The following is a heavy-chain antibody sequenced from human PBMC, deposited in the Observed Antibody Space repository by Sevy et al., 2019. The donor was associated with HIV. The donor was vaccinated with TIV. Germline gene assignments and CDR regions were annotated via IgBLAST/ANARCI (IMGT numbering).Heavy chain of an antibody. Sequence: GGSLILSCAASGFTFGTYVMNWVRQAPGKGLEWVSGISGSGGSTYYADSVKGRITISRDNSKKTVYLQMNSLRAEDTAVYYCAKGDRSFYGIDVWGQGTTVTVS. CDR1: GFTFGTYV. V-gene: IGHV3-23*01. CDR3: AKGDRSFYGIDV. CDR2: ISGSGGST. D-gene: IGHD2-15*01. J-gene: IGHJ6*02.